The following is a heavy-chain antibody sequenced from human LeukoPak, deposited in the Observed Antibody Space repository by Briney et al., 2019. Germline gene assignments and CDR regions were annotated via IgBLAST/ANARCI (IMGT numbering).Heavy chain of an antibody. CDR3: ARGGYCSGGSCYSGWFDP. J-gene: IGHJ5*02. CDR1: GFTFSGYG. D-gene: IGHD2-15*01. Sequence: LRLSCAASGFTFSGYGMHWVRQAPGKGLEWIGEINHSGSTNYNPSLKSRVTISVDTSKNQFSLKLSSVTAADTAVYYCARGGYCSGGSCYSGWFDPWGQGTLVTVSS. CDR2: INHSGST. V-gene: IGHV4-34*01.